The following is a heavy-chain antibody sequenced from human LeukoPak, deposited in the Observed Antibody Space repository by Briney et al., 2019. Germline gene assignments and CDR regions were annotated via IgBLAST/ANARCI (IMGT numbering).Heavy chain of an antibody. V-gene: IGHV1-2*02. Sequence: ASVKVSCKASGYTFTGYYMHWVRQAPGQGLEWMGWINPNSGGTNYAQQFQGRVTMTRDASISTAYMELSRLRSDDAAVYYCESSGTYDSSGYHDYWGQGTLVTVSS. D-gene: IGHD3-22*01. CDR3: ESSGTYDSSGYHDY. J-gene: IGHJ4*02. CDR1: GYTFTGYY. CDR2: INPNSGGT.